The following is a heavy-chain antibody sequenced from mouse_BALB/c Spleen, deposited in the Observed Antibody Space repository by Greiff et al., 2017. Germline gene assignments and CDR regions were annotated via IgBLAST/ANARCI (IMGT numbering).Heavy chain of an antibody. V-gene: IGHV1-82*01. CDR3: ARPHYGSFAY. D-gene: IGHD2-2*01. CDR1: GYAFSSSW. J-gene: IGHJ3*01. Sequence: VQLQQSGPELVKPGASVKISCKASGYAFSSSWMNWVKQRPGQGLEWIGRIYPGDGDTNYNGKFKGKATLTADKSSSTAYMQLSSLTSVDSAVYFCARPHYGSFAYWGQGTLVTVSA. CDR2: IYPGDGDT.